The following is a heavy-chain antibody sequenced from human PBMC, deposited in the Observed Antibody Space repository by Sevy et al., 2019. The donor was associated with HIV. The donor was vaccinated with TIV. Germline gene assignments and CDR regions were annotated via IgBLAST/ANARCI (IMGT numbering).Heavy chain of an antibody. V-gene: IGHV4-59*01. J-gene: IGHJ5*02. D-gene: IGHD3-16*02. CDR2: IYYSGST. CDR3: ARGSYDYIWGSYRPSSNWFDP. Sequence: SETLSLTCTVSGGSISSYYWSWIRQPPGKGLEWIGYIYYSGSTNYNPSLKSRVTISVDTSKNQFSLKLSSVTAADTAVYYCARGSYDYIWGSYRPSSNWFDPWSQGTLVTVSS. CDR1: GGSISSYY.